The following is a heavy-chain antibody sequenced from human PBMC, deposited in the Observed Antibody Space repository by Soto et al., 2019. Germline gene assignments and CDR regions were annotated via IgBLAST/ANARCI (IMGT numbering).Heavy chain of an antibody. Sequence: SVKVSCKASGGTFSSYAISWVRQAPGQGLEWMGGIIPIFGTANYAQKFQGRVTITADESTSTAYMELSSLRSEDTAVYYCVFRLELQTYYYGMDVWGQGTTVTVSS. V-gene: IGHV1-69*13. CDR3: VFRLELQTYYYGMDV. J-gene: IGHJ6*02. CDR1: GGTFSSYA. D-gene: IGHD1-7*01. CDR2: IIPIFGTA.